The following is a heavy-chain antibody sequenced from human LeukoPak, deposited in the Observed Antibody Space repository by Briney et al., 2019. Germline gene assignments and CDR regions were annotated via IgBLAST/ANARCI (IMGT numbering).Heavy chain of an antibody. Sequence: GGSLRLSCAASGFTVSSNYMSWVRQAPGKGLEWVSVIYSGGSTYYADSVKGRFTISRDNSKNTLYLQMNSLRAEDTAVYYCAKARGVDDFWSGYPVFDYWGQGTLVTVSS. D-gene: IGHD3-3*01. CDR3: AKARGVDDFWSGYPVFDY. CDR2: IYSGGST. J-gene: IGHJ4*02. V-gene: IGHV3-53*01. CDR1: GFTVSSNY.